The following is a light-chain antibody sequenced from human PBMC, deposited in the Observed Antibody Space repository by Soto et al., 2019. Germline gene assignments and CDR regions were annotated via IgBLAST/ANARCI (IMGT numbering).Light chain of an antibody. J-gene: IGLJ2*01. Sequence: QSALTQPPSASGSPRQSVTISCTGTSSDVGGYNYVSWYQQHPGKVPKLLIYEVTRRPSRVPDRFSGSKSGNTASLTVSALQAEDEAHYYCSSYAGNNVVIFGGGTKVTVL. CDR3: SSYAGNNVVI. CDR1: SSDVGGYNY. CDR2: EVT. V-gene: IGLV2-8*01.